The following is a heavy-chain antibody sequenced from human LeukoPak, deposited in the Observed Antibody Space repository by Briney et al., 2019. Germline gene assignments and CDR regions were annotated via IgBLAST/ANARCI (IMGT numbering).Heavy chain of an antibody. CDR1: GFIFSSYG. Sequence: GRSLRLSCAASGFIFSSYGIHWVRQAPGKGLEWVALISYGGSHKFYAHSVKGRFTISRDNSQNTLDLQMNSLRVEDTAIYYCAKDGYSSAWYFDRIDYWGAGTLVTVSS. CDR3: AKDGYSSAWYFDRIDY. V-gene: IGHV3-30*18. D-gene: IGHD6-13*01. CDR2: ISYGGSHK. J-gene: IGHJ4*02.